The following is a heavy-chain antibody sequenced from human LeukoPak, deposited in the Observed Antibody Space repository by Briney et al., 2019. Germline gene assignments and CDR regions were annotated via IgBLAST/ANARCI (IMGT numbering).Heavy chain of an antibody. Sequence: PGGSLRLSCAASGFTFSTYGMHWVRQAPGKGLEWVAFKWYDGSNKYCADSVKGRFTFSRDNSRNTLYLQMNSLRADDTALYYCAKNEVWWLPDSWGQGTLVTVSS. J-gene: IGHJ4*02. D-gene: IGHD5-12*01. CDR2: KWYDGSNK. V-gene: IGHV3-30*02. CDR1: GFTFSTYG. CDR3: AKNEVWWLPDS.